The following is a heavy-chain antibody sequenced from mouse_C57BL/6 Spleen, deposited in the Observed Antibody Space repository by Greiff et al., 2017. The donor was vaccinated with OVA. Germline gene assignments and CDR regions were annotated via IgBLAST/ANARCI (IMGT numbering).Heavy chain of an antibody. Sequence: VQLQQSGAELAKPGASVKLSCKASGYTFTSYWMHWVKQRPGQGLEWIGYINPSSGYTKYNQKFKDKATLTADKSASTAYMQLSSLTYEDSAVYYCATTVVECYAMDYWGQGTSVTVSS. D-gene: IGHD1-1*01. V-gene: IGHV1-7*01. J-gene: IGHJ4*01. CDR2: INPSSGYT. CDR3: ATTVVECYAMDY. CDR1: GYTFTSYW.